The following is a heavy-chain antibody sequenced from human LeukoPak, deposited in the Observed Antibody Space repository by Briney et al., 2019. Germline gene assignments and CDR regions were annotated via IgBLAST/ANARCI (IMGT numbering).Heavy chain of an antibody. CDR3: ARGVVIAPQTFDY. D-gene: IGHD2-21*01. Sequence: PSETLSLTCTDSGGSISSSSYYWGWIRQPPGKGLEWIGSIYYSGSTNYNPSLKSRVTISVDTSKNQFSLKLSSVTAADTAVYYCARGVVIAPQTFDYWGQGTLVTVSS. CDR1: GGSISSSSYY. J-gene: IGHJ4*02. V-gene: IGHV4-39*07. CDR2: IYYSGST.